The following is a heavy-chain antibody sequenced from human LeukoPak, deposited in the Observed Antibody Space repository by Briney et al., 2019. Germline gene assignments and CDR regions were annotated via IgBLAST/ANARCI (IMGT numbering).Heavy chain of an antibody. CDR3: ASLYSYGFGGEFDY. CDR1: GFTFSSYS. CDR2: ISSSSSTI. V-gene: IGHV3-48*01. D-gene: IGHD5-18*01. J-gene: IGHJ4*02. Sequence: PGGSLRLSCAASGFTFSSYSMNWVRQAPGKGLEWVSYISSSSSTIYYADSVKGRFTISRDNAKNSPYLQMNSLRAEDTAVYYCASLYSYGFGGEFDYWGQGTLVTVSS.